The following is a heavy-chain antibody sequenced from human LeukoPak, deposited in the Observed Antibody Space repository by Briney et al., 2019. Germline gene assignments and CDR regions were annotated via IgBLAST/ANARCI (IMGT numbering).Heavy chain of an antibody. CDR2: IIPIFGTA. D-gene: IGHD2-21*02. CDR3: ARVLVELCGGDCYYFDY. J-gene: IGHJ4*02. CDR1: GGTFSSYA. V-gene: IGHV1-69*13. Sequence: SVNVSCEASGGTFSSYAISWVRQAPGQGLEWMGGIIPIFGTANYAQKFQGRVTITADESTSTAYMELSSLRSEDTAVYYCARVLVELCGGDCYYFDYWGQGTLVTVSS.